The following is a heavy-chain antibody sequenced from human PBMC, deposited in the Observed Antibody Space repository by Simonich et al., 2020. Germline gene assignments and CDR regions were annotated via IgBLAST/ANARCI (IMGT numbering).Heavy chain of an antibody. V-gene: IGHV4-38-2*01. CDR3: ARVGYSNYYYYGMDV. CDR1: GYSISSGYY. CDR2: IYHSGST. J-gene: IGHJ6*02. D-gene: IGHD6-13*01. Sequence: QVQLQESGPGLVKPSETLSLTCAVSGYSISSGYYWGCIRQPPGKGLEWIGSIYHSGSTYYNPSLKSRVTISVDTSKNQFSLKLSSVTAADTAVYYCARVGYSNYYYYGMDVWGQGTTVTVSS.